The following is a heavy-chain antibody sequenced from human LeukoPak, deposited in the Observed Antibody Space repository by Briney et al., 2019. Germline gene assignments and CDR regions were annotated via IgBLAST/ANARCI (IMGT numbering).Heavy chain of an antibody. CDR2: ISGSGGST. D-gene: IGHD4-11*01. CDR3: AKDLVSVTPYYMDV. V-gene: IGHV3-23*01. J-gene: IGHJ6*03. Sequence: GGSLRLSCAASGFTFSSYAMSWVRQAPGKGLEWVSAISGSGGSTYYADSVKGRFTISRDNSKNTLYLQMNSLGAEDTAVYYCAKDLVSVTPYYMDVWGKGTTVTVSS. CDR1: GFTFSSYA.